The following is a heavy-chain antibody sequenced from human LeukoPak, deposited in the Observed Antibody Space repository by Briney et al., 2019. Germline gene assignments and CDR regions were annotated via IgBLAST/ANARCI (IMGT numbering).Heavy chain of an antibody. CDR3: ARGLVVPAASNWFDP. V-gene: IGHV4-39*07. Sequence: SETLSLTCTVSGGSISSSSYYWGWIRQPPGKGLEWIGSIYYSGSTYYNPSLKSRVTISVDTSKNQFSLKLSSVTAADTAVYYCARGLVVPAASNWFDPWGQGTLVTVSS. D-gene: IGHD2-2*01. CDR1: GGSISSSSYY. CDR2: IYYSGST. J-gene: IGHJ5*02.